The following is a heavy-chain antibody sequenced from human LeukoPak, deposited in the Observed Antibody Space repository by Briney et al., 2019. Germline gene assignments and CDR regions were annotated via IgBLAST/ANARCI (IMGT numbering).Heavy chain of an antibody. D-gene: IGHD6-19*01. CDR3: ATSGWYLLPGVY. V-gene: IGHV4-39*01. Sequence: SETLSLTCTVSGGSISSSSYYWGWIRQPPGKGLEWIGSIYYSGSTYYNPSLKSRVTISVDTSKNQFSLKLSSVTAADAAVYYCATSGWYLLPGVYWGQGTLVTVSS. CDR1: GGSISSSSYY. J-gene: IGHJ4*02. CDR2: IYYSGST.